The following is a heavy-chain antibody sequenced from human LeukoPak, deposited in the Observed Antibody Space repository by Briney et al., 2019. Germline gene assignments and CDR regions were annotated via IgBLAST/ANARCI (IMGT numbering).Heavy chain of an antibody. V-gene: IGHV4-30-4*08. J-gene: IGHJ4*02. CDR3: AREGDFWSGYYTTAR. CDR1: GGSISSGDYY. D-gene: IGHD3-3*01. CDR2: IYYSGST. Sequence: SETLSLTCTVSGGSISSGDYYWSWIRQPPGKGLEWIGYIYYSGSTYYNPSLKSRVTISVATSKNQFSLKLSSVTAADTAVYYCAREGDFWSGYYTTARWGQGTLVTVSS.